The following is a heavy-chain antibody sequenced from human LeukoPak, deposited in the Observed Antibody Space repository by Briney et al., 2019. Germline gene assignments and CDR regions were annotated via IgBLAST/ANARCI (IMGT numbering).Heavy chain of an antibody. D-gene: IGHD3-22*01. V-gene: IGHV4-34*01. J-gene: IGHJ6*02. CDR1: GGSSSGYY. Sequence: PETLSLTCAVYGGSSSGYYWSWIRQPPGKGLEWIGEINHRGSTNYNPSLKSRVTISVDTSKKQFSLKLSSVTAADTAVYYCATRAGHYYDSSGYSYYGMDVWGQGTTVTVSS. CDR2: INHRGST. CDR3: ATRAGHYYDSSGYSYYGMDV.